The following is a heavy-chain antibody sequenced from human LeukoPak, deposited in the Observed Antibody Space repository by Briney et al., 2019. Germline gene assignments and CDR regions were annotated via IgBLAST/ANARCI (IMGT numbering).Heavy chain of an antibody. J-gene: IGHJ6*03. CDR2: IYYSGST. V-gene: IGHV4-61*01. CDR3: ARTTEGGYTYDYFYYYYMDV. Sequence: PSETLSLTCTVSGYSISSGYYWSWIRQPPGKGLEWIGYIYYSGSTNYNPSLKSRVTISVDSSKNQFSLKLSSVTAADTAVYYCARTTEGGYTYDYFYYYYMDVWGKGTTVTISS. D-gene: IGHD5-18*01. CDR1: GYSISSGYY.